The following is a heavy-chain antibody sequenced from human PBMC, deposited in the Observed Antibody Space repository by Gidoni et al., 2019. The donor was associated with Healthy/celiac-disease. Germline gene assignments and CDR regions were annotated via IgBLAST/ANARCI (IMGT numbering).Heavy chain of an antibody. CDR3: ARDFTPPREVSTVLGYYGMDV. CDR2: ISSSSGYI. CDR1: GFTFSSYS. D-gene: IGHD2-2*01. V-gene: IGHV3-21*01. J-gene: IGHJ6*02. Sequence: EVQLVESGGGLVKPGGSLRLSCAASGFTFSSYSMNWVRQAPGKGLEWVSSISSSSGYIYYADSVKGRFTISRDNARNSLYLQMNSLRAEDTAVYYCARDFTPPREVSTVLGYYGMDVWGQGTTVTVSS.